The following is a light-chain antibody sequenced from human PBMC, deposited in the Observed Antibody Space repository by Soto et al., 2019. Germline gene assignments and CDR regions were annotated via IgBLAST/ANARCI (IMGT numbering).Light chain of an antibody. Sequence: DIQMTQSPSTLSGSVGDRVTITCRASQTISSWLAWYKQKPGKAPKLLLYKASTLKSGVPSRFSGSGSGTEFTLTISSLQPYDFATYDCQHYNSYSEAFGQGTKVELK. CDR1: QTISSW. V-gene: IGKV1-5*03. J-gene: IGKJ1*01. CDR2: KAS. CDR3: QHYNSYSEA.